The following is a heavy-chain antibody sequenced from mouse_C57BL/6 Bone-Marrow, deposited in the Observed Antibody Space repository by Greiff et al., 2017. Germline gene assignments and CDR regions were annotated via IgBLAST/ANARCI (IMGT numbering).Heavy chain of an antibody. Sequence: VQLQQSGPELVKPGASVKISCKASGYTFTDYYMNWVKQSHGKSLEWIGDINPNNGGTSYNQKFKGKATLTVDKSSSTAYMELRSLTSEDSAVYYCANYYGSRGYWGQGTTLTVSS. CDR1: GYTFTDYY. CDR3: ANYYGSRGY. D-gene: IGHD1-1*01. CDR2: INPNNGGT. V-gene: IGHV1-26*01. J-gene: IGHJ2*01.